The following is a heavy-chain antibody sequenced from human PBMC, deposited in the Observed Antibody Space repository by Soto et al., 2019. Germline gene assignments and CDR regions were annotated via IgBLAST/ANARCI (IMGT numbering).Heavy chain of an antibody. CDR3: ARRTSGWYLDY. CDR2: ISGSGGSA. Sequence: EVQLLESGGGLVQPGGSLRLSCAASGFTFSSYAMSWVRQAPGKGLEWVSTISGSGGSAYYADSVKGRFTISRDNSKNTLYLQMNSLRAEDTDVYYCARRTSGWYLDYWGQGTLVTVSS. V-gene: IGHV3-23*01. D-gene: IGHD6-19*01. J-gene: IGHJ4*02. CDR1: GFTFSSYA.